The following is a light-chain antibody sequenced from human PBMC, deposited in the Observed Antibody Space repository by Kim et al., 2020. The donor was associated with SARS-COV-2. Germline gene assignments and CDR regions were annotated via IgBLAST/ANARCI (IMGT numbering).Light chain of an antibody. J-gene: IGKJ1*01. Sequence: SLSPGDRATRYCRDRQMVGSFLAWYQQKPGQAPRLLIYDASNRATGIPARFSGSGSGTDFTLTISSLEAEDFAVYYCQQRGNWRTCGQGTKVDIK. CDR3: QQRGNWRT. CDR2: DAS. V-gene: IGKV3-11*01. CDR1: QMVGSF.